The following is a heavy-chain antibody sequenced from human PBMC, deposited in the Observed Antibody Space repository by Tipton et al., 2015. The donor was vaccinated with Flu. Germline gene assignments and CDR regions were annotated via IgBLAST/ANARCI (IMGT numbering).Heavy chain of an antibody. J-gene: IGHJ4*02. V-gene: IGHV3-30*04. CDR3: ARDMRVGCTGGSCFPIDY. CDR2: ISFDGSDK. CDR1: RFTFSTFA. Sequence: SLRLSCAASRFTFSTFAMHWVRQAPGKGLEWVAVISFDGSDKYYADSVKGRFTISRDNSKNTLYLQMNSLRAEDTAVYYCARDMRVGCTGGSCFPIDYWGQGTLVTVSS. D-gene: IGHD2-15*01.